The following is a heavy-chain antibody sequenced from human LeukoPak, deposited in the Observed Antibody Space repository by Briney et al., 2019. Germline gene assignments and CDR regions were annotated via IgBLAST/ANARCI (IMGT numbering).Heavy chain of an antibody. D-gene: IGHD5-12*01. CDR3: AKAIVATGYFQH. J-gene: IGHJ1*01. CDR2: INHSGGTT. Sequence: GESLRLSCAASGFTCSSYAMSWVRQAPGKGLEWVSAINHSGGTTYYADSVKGRFTIPRNNSKNTLYLQMNSLRAEDTAVYYCAKAIVATGYFQHWGQGTLVTVSS. CDR1: GFTCSSYA. V-gene: IGHV3-23*01.